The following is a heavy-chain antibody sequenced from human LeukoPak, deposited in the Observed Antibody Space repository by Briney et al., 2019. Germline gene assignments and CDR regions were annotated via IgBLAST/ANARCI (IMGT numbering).Heavy chain of an antibody. J-gene: IGHJ4*02. D-gene: IGHD6-19*01. CDR2: IYYSGST. CDR1: GGSISSYY. Sequence: PSETLSLTCTVSGGSISSYYWSWIRQPPGKGLEWIGYIYYSGSTNYNPSLKSRVTISVDTSKNQFSLKLSSVTAADTAVYYCARVRSGWYLGYFDYWGLGTLVTVSS. V-gene: IGHV4-59*01. CDR3: ARVRSGWYLGYFDY.